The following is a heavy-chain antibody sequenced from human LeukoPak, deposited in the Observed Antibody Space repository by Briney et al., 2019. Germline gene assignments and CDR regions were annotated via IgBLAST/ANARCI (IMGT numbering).Heavy chain of an antibody. J-gene: IGHJ4*02. CDR1: GFTVSSYA. CDR3: AIAYYDILTGYLGY. CDR2: ISGSGGST. D-gene: IGHD3-9*01. Sequence: GASLRLSCAASGFTVSSYAMSWVRQAPGKGLEWVSAISGSGGSTYYADSVKGRFTISRENSKNTLYLQVNSLRADDTAVYYCAIAYYDILTGYLGYWGQGTLVTVSS. V-gene: IGHV3-23*01.